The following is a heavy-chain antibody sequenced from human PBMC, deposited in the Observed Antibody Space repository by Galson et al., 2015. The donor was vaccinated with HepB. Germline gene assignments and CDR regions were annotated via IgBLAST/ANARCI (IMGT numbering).Heavy chain of an antibody. D-gene: IGHD3-3*01. V-gene: IGHV3-23*01. CDR3: ARASTMTSRDYYMDV. CDR1: GFSFSYYA. Sequence: SLRLSCAASGFSFSYYAMTWVRQAPGKGLEWVSTINSNGGSTYYADSVKGRFTISRDNSKSTLYLQMNSLRAEDTAVFYCARASTMTSRDYYMDVWGKGTTVIVS. CDR2: INSNGGST. J-gene: IGHJ6*03.